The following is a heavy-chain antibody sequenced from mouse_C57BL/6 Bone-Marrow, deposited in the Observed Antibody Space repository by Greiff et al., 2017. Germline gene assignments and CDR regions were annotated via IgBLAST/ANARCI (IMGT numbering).Heavy chain of an antibody. CDR3: ARQKGWYFDV. CDR1: GFTFSDYG. Sequence: EVQRVESGGGLVKPGGSLKLSCAASGFTFSDYGMHWVRQAPEKGLEWVAYISRGSSTTYYADTVKGRCTLSRDNAKNTLFLQMTSLRSEDTAMYYCARQKGWYFDVGGTGTTVTVSS. CDR2: ISRGSSTT. J-gene: IGHJ1*03. V-gene: IGHV5-17*01.